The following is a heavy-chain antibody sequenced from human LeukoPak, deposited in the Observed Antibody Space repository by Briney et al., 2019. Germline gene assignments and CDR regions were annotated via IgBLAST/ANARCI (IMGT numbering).Heavy chain of an antibody. D-gene: IGHD2-2*01. Sequence: KPGGSLRLSCAASGFTFSSYSMNWVRQAPGKGLEWVSSISSSSSYIYYADSVKGRFTISRDNAKNSLYLQMNSLRAEDTAVYYCARDSCSSTSCYRDFDYWGQGTLVTVSS. CDR3: ARDSCSSTSCYRDFDY. CDR2: ISSSSSYI. J-gene: IGHJ4*02. CDR1: GFTFSSYS. V-gene: IGHV3-21*01.